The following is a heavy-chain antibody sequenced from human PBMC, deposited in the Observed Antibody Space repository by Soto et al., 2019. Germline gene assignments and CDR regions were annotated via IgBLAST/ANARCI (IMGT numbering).Heavy chain of an antibody. CDR3: AKNQLRGRGDYFDY. Sequence: GGSLRLSCAASGFTFSSYAMGWVRQAPGKGLEWVSAISGSGGSTYYADSVKGRFTISRDNSKDTLYLQMNSLRAEDTAVYYCAKNQLRGRGDYFDYWGQGTLVTVSS. J-gene: IGHJ4*02. D-gene: IGHD2-2*01. CDR2: ISGSGGST. V-gene: IGHV3-23*01. CDR1: GFTFSSYA.